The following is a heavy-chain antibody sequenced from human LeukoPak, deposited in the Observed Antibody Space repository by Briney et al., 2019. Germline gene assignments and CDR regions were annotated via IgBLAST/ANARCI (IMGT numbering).Heavy chain of an antibody. D-gene: IGHD3-10*01. CDR3: ARRRGMIRGVYYYCGMDV. CDR2: MSDSGGST. V-gene: IGHV3-23*01. CDR1: GFTFSSYG. Sequence: GGSLRLSCAASGFTFSSYGMSWVRQAPGKGLEWVSSMSDSGGSTYYAESVKGRFTIPRDNSKNTLYLQMSSLRAEDTAVYYCARRRGMIRGVYYYCGMDVWGQGTTVTVSS. J-gene: IGHJ6*02.